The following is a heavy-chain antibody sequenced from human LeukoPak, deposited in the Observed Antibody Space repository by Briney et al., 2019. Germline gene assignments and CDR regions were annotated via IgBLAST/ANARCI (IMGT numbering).Heavy chain of an antibody. D-gene: IGHD2/OR15-2a*01. V-gene: IGHV3-23*01. Sequence: QPSETLSLTCAVYGGSFSGYYWSWVRQAPGKGLEWVSSISGSGGSTYYADSVKGRFTISRDNSKNTLYLQMNSLRAEDTAVYYCAKGPLLWDWGQGTLVTVSS. J-gene: IGHJ4*02. CDR2: ISGSGGST. CDR1: GGSFSGYY. CDR3: AKGPLLWD.